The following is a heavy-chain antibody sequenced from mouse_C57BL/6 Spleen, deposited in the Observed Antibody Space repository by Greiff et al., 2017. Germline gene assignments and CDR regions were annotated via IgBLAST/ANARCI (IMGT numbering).Heavy chain of an antibody. CDR3: TIDPLRFPFAY. V-gene: IGHV14-4*01. CDR2: IDPENGDT. Sequence: VHVKQSGAELVRPGASVKLSCTASGFNIKDDYMHWVKQRPEQGLEWIGWIDPENGDTEYASKFQGKATITADTSSNTAYLQLSSLTSEDTAVYYCTIDPLRFPFAYRGQGTLVTVSA. D-gene: IGHD1-1*01. CDR1: GFNIKDDY. J-gene: IGHJ3*01.